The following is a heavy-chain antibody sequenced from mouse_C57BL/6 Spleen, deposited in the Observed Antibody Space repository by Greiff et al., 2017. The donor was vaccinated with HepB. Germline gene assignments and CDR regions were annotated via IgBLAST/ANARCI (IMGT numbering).Heavy chain of an antibody. Sequence: VQLQQSGPELVKPGASVKISCKASGYTFTDYYMNWVKQSHGKSLEWIGDINPNNGGTSYNQKFKGKATLTVDKSSSTAYMELRSLTSEDSAVYYCARRGMVKGWFAYWGQGTLVTVSA. J-gene: IGHJ3*01. D-gene: IGHD2-2*01. V-gene: IGHV1-26*01. CDR2: INPNNGGT. CDR1: GYTFTDYY. CDR3: ARRGMVKGWFAY.